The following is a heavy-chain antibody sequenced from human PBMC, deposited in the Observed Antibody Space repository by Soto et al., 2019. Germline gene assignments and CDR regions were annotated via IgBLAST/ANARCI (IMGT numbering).Heavy chain of an antibody. CDR2: INHSGST. CDR3: ARWRWFGEFANFYYYYGMDV. D-gene: IGHD3-10*01. CDR1: GGSFSGYY. Sequence: SETLSLTCAVYGGSFSGYYWSWIRQPPGKGLDWIGEINHSGSTNYNPSLKSRVTISVDTSKNQFSLKLSSVTAADTAVYYCARWRWFGEFANFYYYYGMDVWGQGTTVTVSS. V-gene: IGHV4-34*01. J-gene: IGHJ6*02.